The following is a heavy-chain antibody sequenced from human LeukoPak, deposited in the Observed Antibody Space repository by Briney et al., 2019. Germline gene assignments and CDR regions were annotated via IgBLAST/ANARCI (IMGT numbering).Heavy chain of an antibody. Sequence: PLEPLSLTCAVSGYSISTGYYWGWIRQPPGKGLEWIGSIYHSGSTYYNPSLKSRVTISVDTSKNQFSLNLTSVTAADTAVYYCARGPAAHTAMVTYFDYWGQGTLVTVSS. J-gene: IGHJ4*02. CDR3: ARGPAAHTAMVTYFDY. D-gene: IGHD5-18*01. CDR1: GYSISTGYY. V-gene: IGHV4-38-2*01. CDR2: IYHSGST.